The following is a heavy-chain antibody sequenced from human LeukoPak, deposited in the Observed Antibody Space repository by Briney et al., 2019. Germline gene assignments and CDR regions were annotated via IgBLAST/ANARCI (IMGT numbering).Heavy chain of an antibody. CDR1: GFSFTDYP. Sequence: PGGSLRLSCATSGFSFTDYPMNWVRQAPGKGLEWVSNIRTNGEGVNLDYAVESVKGRVTISREDAKNTLYLHMNSLRDDDTAVYYCASDQRYAFDYWGQGILVTVSS. CDR2: IRTNGEGVNL. J-gene: IGHJ4*02. V-gene: IGHV3-48*02. CDR3: ASDQRYAFDY. D-gene: IGHD3-9*01.